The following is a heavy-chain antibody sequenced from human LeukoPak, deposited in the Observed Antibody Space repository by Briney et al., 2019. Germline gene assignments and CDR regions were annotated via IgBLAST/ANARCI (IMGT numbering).Heavy chain of an antibody. CDR2: IITNGSIT. CDR3: ARAFDY. CDR1: GFTFSSYD. Sequence: GGSLRLSCAASGFTFSSYDMNWVRQAPGKGLEWVSYIITNGSITYYADSVKGRFTISRDNAKNSLYLQMNSLRDEDTAVYYCARAFDYWGQGALVTVSS. J-gene: IGHJ4*02. V-gene: IGHV3-48*02.